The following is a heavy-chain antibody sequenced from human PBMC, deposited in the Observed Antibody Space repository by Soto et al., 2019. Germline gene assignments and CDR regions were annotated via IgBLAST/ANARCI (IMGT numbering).Heavy chain of an antibody. J-gene: IGHJ4*02. Sequence: PSETLSLTCTVSGGSISSYYWSWIRQPPGKGLEWIGYIYYSGSTYYNPSLKSRVTISVDTSKNQFSLKLSSVTAADTAVYYCAREVAVAAMPSEYYFDYWGQGTLVTVSS. CDR3: AREVAVAAMPSEYYFDY. CDR2: IYYSGST. V-gene: IGHV4-59*12. CDR1: GGSISSYY. D-gene: IGHD6-19*01.